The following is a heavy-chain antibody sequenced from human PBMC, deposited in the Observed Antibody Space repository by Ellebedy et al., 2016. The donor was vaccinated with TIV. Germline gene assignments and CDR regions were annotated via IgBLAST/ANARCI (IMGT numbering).Heavy chain of an antibody. CDR2: IYYTGST. Sequence: SETLSLTXTVSGGSMTGYFGTWIRQPPGKGLEWIGYIYYTGSTECNPSLKTRVTMSVDMSKNQFSLKLSSVTAADTAVYFCARGSDTSGYYSRFDYWGQGTLVTVSS. V-gene: IGHV4-59*01. CDR1: GGSMTGYF. J-gene: IGHJ4*02. CDR3: ARGSDTSGYYSRFDY. D-gene: IGHD3-22*01.